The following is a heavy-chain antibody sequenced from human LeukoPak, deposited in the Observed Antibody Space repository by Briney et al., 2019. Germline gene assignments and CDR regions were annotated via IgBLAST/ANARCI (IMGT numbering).Heavy chain of an antibody. Sequence: PGGSLRLSCAASGFTFSSYAMSWVRQAPGKGLEWVSATSGSGGSTYYADSVKGRFTVSRDNSKNTLYLEMNSLRAEDTAVYYCAKGSLTGFPFDYWGQGTLVTVSS. CDR2: TSGSGGST. V-gene: IGHV3-23*01. J-gene: IGHJ4*02. D-gene: IGHD7-27*01. CDR1: GFTFSSYA. CDR3: AKGSLTGFPFDY.